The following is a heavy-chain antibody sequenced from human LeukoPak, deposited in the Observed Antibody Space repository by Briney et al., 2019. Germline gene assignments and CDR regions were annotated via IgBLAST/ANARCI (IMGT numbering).Heavy chain of an antibody. J-gene: IGHJ6*03. CDR3: TRDVYSSSSRYYYYYYMDV. CDR1: GFNAIGFY. V-gene: IGHV3-49*04. D-gene: IGHD6-6*01. Sequence: GGSLRLSCAASGFNAIGFYMSWVRQAPGKGLEWVGFIRSKAYGGTTEYAASVKGRFTISRDDSKSIAYLQMNSLKTEDTAVYYCTRDVYSSSSRYYYYYYMDVWGKGTTVTVSS. CDR2: IRSKAYGGTT.